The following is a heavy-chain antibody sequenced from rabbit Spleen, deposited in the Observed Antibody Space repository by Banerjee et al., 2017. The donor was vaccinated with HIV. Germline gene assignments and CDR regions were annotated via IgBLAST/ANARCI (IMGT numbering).Heavy chain of an antibody. J-gene: IGHJ4*01. D-gene: IGHD1-1*01. CDR3: ARDTRDPAHGGYGVGGFDL. V-gene: IGHV1S40*01. CDR1: GVSFSGSSY. Sequence: QSLEESGGDLVKPGASLTLTCIASGVSFSGSSYMCWVRQAPRKGLEWIACIYAGSGGTTWYASWAKGRFTIFKTSSTTVTLQMTSLTAADTATYFCARDTRDPAHGGYGVGGFDLWGQGTLVTVS. CDR2: IYAGSGGTT.